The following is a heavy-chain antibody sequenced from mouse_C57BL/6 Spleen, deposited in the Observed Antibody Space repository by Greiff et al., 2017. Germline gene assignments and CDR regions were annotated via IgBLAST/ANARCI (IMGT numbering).Heavy chain of an antibody. J-gene: IGHJ1*03. CDR1: EYEFPSHD. V-gene: IGHV5-2*01. Sequence: EVMLVESGGGLVQPGESLKLSCESNEYEFPSHDMSWVRKTPEKRLELVAAINSDGGSTYYPDPMGRGFIISRDNTKKTLYLQMSSLRAEDTALYYCARRGNYRYWYFDVWGTGTTVTVSS. D-gene: IGHD2-1*01. CDR2: INSDGGST. CDR3: ARRGNYRYWYFDV.